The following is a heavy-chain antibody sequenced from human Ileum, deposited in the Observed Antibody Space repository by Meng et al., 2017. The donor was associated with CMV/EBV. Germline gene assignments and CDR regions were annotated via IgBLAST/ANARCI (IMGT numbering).Heavy chain of an antibody. V-gene: IGHV4-4*07. CDR2: IYSSGII. Sequence: QVQLQGPGPGLVKPSETLSLTCRVSGGSINSFYWSWIRQPAGKGLEWIGRIYSSGIINYNPSLKSRVTVSVDTSKNQFSLKVNSVTAADTAVYYCARLQAWDWFDPWGQGTLVTVSS. J-gene: IGHJ5*02. CDR1: GGSINSFY. CDR3: ARLQAWDWFDP. D-gene: IGHD4-11*01.